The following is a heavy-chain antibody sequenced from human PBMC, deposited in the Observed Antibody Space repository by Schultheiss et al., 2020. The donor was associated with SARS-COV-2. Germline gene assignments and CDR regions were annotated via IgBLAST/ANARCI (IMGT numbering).Heavy chain of an antibody. V-gene: IGHV4-30-4*01. D-gene: IGHD6-19*01. CDR1: SGSINSGRYY. CDR3: ARHPWTDRSGP. J-gene: IGHJ5*02. CDR2: IYYSGTT. Sequence: SETLSLTCTVSSGSINSGRYYWSWIRQHPGKGLEWIGYIYYSGTTYYNPSLKSRVTISVDTSKNQFSLKLSSVTAADTAVYYCARHPWTDRSGPWGQGTLVTVSS.